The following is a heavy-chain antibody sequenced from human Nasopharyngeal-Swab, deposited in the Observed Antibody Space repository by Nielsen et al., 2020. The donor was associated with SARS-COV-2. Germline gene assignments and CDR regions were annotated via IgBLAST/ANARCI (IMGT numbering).Heavy chain of an antibody. CDR3: AREDYYYASGPFDS. Sequence: GESLKISCAASGFTFSSYGMHWVRQAPGKGLEWVAVISYDGSKEYYADSVKGRFTISRDNSENTMYLQMNSLRAEDTAVYYCAREDYYYASGPFDSWGQGTLVTVSS. D-gene: IGHD3-10*01. V-gene: IGHV3-30*03. CDR1: GFTFSSYG. CDR2: ISYDGSKE. J-gene: IGHJ4*02.